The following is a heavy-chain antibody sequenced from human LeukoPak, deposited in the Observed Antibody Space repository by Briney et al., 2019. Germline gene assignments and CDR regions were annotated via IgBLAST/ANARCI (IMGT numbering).Heavy chain of an antibody. V-gene: IGHV4-61*01. CDR3: AGSGSSSSSNDWYFDL. CDR1: GGSVSSAFYY. Sequence: PSETLSLTCTVSGGSVSSAFYYWSWIRQPPGKGLEWIGYIYYSGSTKFNPSLKSRVTISVDTSKNQFSLRLSSVTAADTAVYYCAGSGSSSSSNDWYFDLWGRGTLVTVSS. J-gene: IGHJ2*01. D-gene: IGHD6-6*01. CDR2: IYYSGST.